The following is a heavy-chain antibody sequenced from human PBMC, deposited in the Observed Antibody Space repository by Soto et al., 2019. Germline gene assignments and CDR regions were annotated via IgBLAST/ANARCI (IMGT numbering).Heavy chain of an antibody. D-gene: IGHD2-21*02. Sequence: GASVKVSCKASGGTFSSYAISWVRQAPGQGLEWMGGFDPEGSDTIYAQKFQGRVTMTSDTSTETAYMELESLTSEDTAFYYCATMGFCGPGCYSFDYWGQGTLVTVSS. CDR3: ATMGFCGPGCYSFDY. CDR2: FDPEGSDT. V-gene: IGHV1-24*01. CDR1: GGTFSSYA. J-gene: IGHJ4*02.